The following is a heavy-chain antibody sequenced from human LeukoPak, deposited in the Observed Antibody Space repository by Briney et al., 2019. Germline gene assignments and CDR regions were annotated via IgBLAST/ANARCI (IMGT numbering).Heavy chain of an antibody. CDR2: ISTYNGNT. J-gene: IGHJ4*02. CDR3: ARGPPTVWFGELPIDY. V-gene: IGHV1-18*01. D-gene: IGHD3-10*01. Sequence: GASVKVSCKASGYTFTKYGISWVRQAPGQGLEWMGWISTYNGNTNYAQRLQGRVTMTTDTSTSTAYMELRSLRSDDTAVYYCARGPPTVWFGELPIDYWGQGTLVTVSS. CDR1: GYTFTKYG.